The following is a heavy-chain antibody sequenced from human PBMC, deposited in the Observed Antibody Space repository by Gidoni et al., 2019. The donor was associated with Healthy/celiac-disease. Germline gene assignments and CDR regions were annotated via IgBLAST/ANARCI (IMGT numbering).Heavy chain of an antibody. Sequence: EVQLLESGGGLVQPGGSLILSCAASAFTFSSYAMSWCRQAPGTGLGWGSAISGIGGSKYYADSVKGRFTSSRDNSKNTLYLQMNSLRAEDTAVYYCETVVGATTLVYWGQGTLVTVSS. D-gene: IGHD1-26*01. V-gene: IGHV3-23*01. CDR3: ETVVGATTLVY. CDR2: ISGIGGSK. J-gene: IGHJ4*02. CDR1: AFTFSSYA.